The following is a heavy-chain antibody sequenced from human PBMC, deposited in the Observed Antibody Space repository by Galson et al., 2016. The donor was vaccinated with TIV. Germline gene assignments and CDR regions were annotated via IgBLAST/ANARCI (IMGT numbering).Heavy chain of an antibody. D-gene: IGHD3-16*01. V-gene: IGHV5-51*01. CDR1: GYSFTTYW. CDR2: IYPGDSDT. J-gene: IGHJ6*02. CDR3: STSRGHYYGLDV. Sequence: SGAEVKKPGESLKISCKASGYSFTTYWIGWVRQMPGKGLEWMGIIYPGDSDTRYNPSFQGQVTITADKSITTAYLQWSSLQASDTAMYYCSTSRGHYYGLDVWGQGTPVTVSS.